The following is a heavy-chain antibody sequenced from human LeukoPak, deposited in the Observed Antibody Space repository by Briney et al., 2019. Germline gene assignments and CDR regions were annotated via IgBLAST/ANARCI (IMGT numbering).Heavy chain of an antibody. CDR2: IIPIFGTA. D-gene: IGHD3-10*01. CDR1: GGTFSSYA. V-gene: IGHV1-69*13. CDR3: ARSPINERYYYGSGSYYYFDY. J-gene: IGHJ4*02. Sequence: ASVKVSCKASGGTFSSYAISWVRQAPGQGFEWMGGIIPIFGTANYAQKFQGRVTITADESTSTAYMELSSLRSEDTAVYYCARSPINERYYYGSGSYYYFDYWGQGTLVTVSS.